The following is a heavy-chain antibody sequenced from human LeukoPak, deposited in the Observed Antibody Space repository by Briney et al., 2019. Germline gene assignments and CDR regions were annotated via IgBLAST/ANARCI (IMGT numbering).Heavy chain of an antibody. J-gene: IGHJ4*02. D-gene: IGHD5-18*01. CDR3: AKYTYSYDYFDY. Sequence: GGSLRLSCAASGFTFSSYAMSWVRQAPGKGLEWVSAISGSGGSTYYADSVKGRFTISRDNAKNTLYLQMNSLRAEDTAVYYCAKYTYSYDYFDYWGQGTLVTVSS. CDR1: GFTFSSYA. CDR2: ISGSGGST. V-gene: IGHV3-23*01.